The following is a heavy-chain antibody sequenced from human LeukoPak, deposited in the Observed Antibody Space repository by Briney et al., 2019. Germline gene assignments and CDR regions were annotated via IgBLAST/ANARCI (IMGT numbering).Heavy chain of an antibody. CDR2: ISYDGSNK. CDR1: GFTFSSYG. V-gene: IGHV3-30*18. D-gene: IGHD6-13*01. J-gene: IGHJ6*02. Sequence: PGGSLRLSCAASGFTFSSYGMHWVRPAPGRGLEWVAVISYDGSNKYYADSVKGRFTISRDNSKNTLYLQMNSLRAEDTAVYYCAKEGNSSSWVNYYYYGMDVWGQGTTVTVSS. CDR3: AKEGNSSSWVNYYYYGMDV.